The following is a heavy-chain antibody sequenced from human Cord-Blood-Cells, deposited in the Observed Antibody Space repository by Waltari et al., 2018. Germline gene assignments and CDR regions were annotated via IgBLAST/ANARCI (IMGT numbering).Heavy chain of an antibody. J-gene: IGHJ4*02. CDR2: INPNSGGT. Sequence: QVQLVPSGAEVKTPGASVQAPCRASGYTFTGYSLHWVRQAPGQGLEWMGWINPNSGGTNYAQKFQGRVTMTRDTSISTAYMELSRLRSDDTAVYYCAIGGYSGYDFDYWGQGTLVTVSS. D-gene: IGHD5-12*01. CDR1: GYTFTGYS. V-gene: IGHV1-2*02. CDR3: AIGGYSGYDFDY.